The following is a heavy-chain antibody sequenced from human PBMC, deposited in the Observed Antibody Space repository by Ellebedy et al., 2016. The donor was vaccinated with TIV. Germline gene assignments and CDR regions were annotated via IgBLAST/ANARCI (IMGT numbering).Heavy chain of an antibody. D-gene: IGHD3-10*01. CDR3: ARVRWATVARGVPFHYGMDV. CDR1: GYTFTNNG. Sequence: ASVKVSCKASGYTFTNNGISWVRQAPGQGLEWMGWISVHNGNANFAQKFQGRVTITADESMTTAYMDLSSLRSEDTAVYYCARVRWATVARGVPFHYGMDVWGQGTTVTVTS. V-gene: IGHV1-18*04. CDR2: ISVHNGNA. J-gene: IGHJ6*02.